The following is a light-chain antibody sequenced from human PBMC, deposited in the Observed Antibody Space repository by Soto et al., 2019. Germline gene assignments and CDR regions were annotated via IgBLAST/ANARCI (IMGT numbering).Light chain of an antibody. CDR1: SSNFGAGYD. V-gene: IGLV1-40*01. CDR3: QSYDSSLRLV. Sequence: QLVLTQPPSVSGAPGQRITISCTGSSSNFGAGYDVHWYQQLPGRAPKLLIYDNNNRPSGVPDRFSGSRSGTSASLAITGLQAGDEADYYCQSYDSSLRLVFGGGTKVTVL. CDR2: DNN. J-gene: IGLJ3*02.